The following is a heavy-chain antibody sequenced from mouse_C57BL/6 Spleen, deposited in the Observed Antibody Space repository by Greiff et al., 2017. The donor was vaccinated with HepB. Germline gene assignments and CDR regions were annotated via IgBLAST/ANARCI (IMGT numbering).Heavy chain of an antibody. CDR1: GYAFSSSW. V-gene: IGHV1-82*01. Sequence: VQRVESGPELVKPGASVKISCKASGYAFSSSWMNWVKQRPGKGLEWIGRIYPGDGDTNYNGKFKGKATLTADKSSSTAYMQLSSLTSEDSAVYFCASGVYYYLGGYYFDYWGQGTTLTVSS. D-gene: IGHD1-1*01. CDR2: IYPGDGDT. J-gene: IGHJ2*01. CDR3: ASGVYYYLGGYYFDY.